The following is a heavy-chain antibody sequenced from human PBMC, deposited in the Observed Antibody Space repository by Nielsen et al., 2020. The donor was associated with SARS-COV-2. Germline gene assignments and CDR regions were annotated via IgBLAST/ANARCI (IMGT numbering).Heavy chain of an antibody. J-gene: IGHJ6*02. V-gene: IGHV4-59*10. Sequence: SETLSLTCAVYGGSFSGYYWSWIRQPAGKGLEWIGRIYTSGSTNYNPSLKSRVTISVDTSKNQFSLKLSSVTAADTAVYYCARGVTIFGVARNGMDVWGQGTTVTVSS. CDR1: GGSFSGYY. CDR3: ARGVTIFGVARNGMDV. D-gene: IGHD3-3*01. CDR2: IYTSGST.